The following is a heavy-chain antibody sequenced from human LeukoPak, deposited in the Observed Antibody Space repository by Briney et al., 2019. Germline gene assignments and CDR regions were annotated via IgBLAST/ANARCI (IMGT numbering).Heavy chain of an antibody. CDR1: GFTFSNYW. D-gene: IGHD1-14*01. J-gene: IGHJ6*03. Sequence: GGSLRLSCVASGFTFSNYWMSWVRQPPGKGLEWVANIKQDGSEKYYVDSVKGRFTISRDNAKNSLYLQMNSLRAEDTAVYYCARDRSGLSAYMDVWGKGTTVTISS. CDR2: IKQDGSEK. V-gene: IGHV3-7*01. CDR3: ARDRSGLSAYMDV.